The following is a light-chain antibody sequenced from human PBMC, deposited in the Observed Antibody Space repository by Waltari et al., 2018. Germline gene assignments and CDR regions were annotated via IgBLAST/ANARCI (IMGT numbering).Light chain of an antibody. CDR2: GAS. V-gene: IGKV3-20*01. J-gene: IGKJ1*01. Sequence: EIVLTQSPGTLSLSPGERATLSCRASQSLSGSYVAWYQQKPGQAPRLLIYGASTRATGIPGRFSVSGSGTDFTLSISRLEPEDFAVYYCQQYVSSPWTFGQGTKVEIK. CDR3: QQYVSSPWT. CDR1: QSLSGSY.